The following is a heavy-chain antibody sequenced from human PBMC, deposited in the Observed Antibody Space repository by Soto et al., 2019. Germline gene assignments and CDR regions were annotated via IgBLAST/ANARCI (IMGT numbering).Heavy chain of an antibody. D-gene: IGHD6-13*01. J-gene: IGHJ4*02. V-gene: IGHV3-21*01. CDR3: ARRFRGIAAAGRIGFDY. CDR2: ISSSSSYI. CDR1: GFTFSSYS. Sequence: EVPLVESGGGLVKPGGSLRLSCAASGFTFSSYSMNRVRQAPGKGLEWVSSISSSSSYIYYADSVKGRFTISRDNAKNSLYLKMNSLRAEDTAVYYCARRFRGIAAAGRIGFDYWGQGTLVTVSS.